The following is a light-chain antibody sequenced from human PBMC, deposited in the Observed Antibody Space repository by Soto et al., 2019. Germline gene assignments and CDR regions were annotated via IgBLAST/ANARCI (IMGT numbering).Light chain of an antibody. J-gene: IGKJ1*01. V-gene: IGKV3-20*01. CDR3: QQYGSSPGT. CDR2: GAS. CDR1: QSVSSTY. Sequence: EMVRKQSRATLSVSPGERATLSCRASQSVSSTYLAWYQQKPGQAPRLLIYGASSRATGIPDRFSGSRSGTDFTLTISRLEPEDFAVYYCQQYGSSPGTFGQGTKVE.